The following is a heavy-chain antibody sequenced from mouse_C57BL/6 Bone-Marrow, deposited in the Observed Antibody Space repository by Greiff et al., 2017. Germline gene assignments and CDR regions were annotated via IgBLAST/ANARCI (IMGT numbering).Heavy chain of an antibody. CDR1: GFNIKDDY. V-gene: IGHV14-4*01. J-gene: IGHJ4*01. Sequence: EVQLQQSGAELVRPGASVKLSCTASGFNIKDDYMHWVKQRPEQGLEWIGWIDPENGDTEYASKFQGKATITADTSSNTAYLQLSILTSEDTAVYYCTSIYYDYVYAMDYWGQGTSVTVSS. CDR2: IDPENGDT. CDR3: TSIYYDYVYAMDY. D-gene: IGHD2-4*01.